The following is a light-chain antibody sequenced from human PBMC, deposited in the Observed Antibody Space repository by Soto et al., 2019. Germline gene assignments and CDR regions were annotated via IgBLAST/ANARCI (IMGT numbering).Light chain of an antibody. V-gene: IGKV1-17*01. J-gene: IGKJ1*01. CDR3: LQHNSYPWT. CDR1: QTLLHSNGYNY. CDR2: AAS. Sequence: MTQSPLSLPVTPGEPASISCRSSQTLLHSNGYNYLAWFQQKPGKVPKRLIYAASSLQSGVPSRFGGSGSGTEFTLTITSLQPEDFATYYCLQHNSYPWTFGQGTKVDIK.